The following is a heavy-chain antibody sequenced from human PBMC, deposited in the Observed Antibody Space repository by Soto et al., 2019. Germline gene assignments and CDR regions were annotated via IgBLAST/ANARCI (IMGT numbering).Heavy chain of an antibody. D-gene: IGHD3-22*01. V-gene: IGHV4-59*01. CDR2: IYYSGST. CDR3: ARVGNYYDSSPFPYYFDY. CDR1: GGSISSYY. Sequence: SETLSLTCTVSGGSISSYYWSWIRQPPGKGLEWIGYIYYSGSTNYNPSLKSRVNISVDTSKNQFSLKLSSVTAADTAVYYCARVGNYYDSSPFPYYFDYWGQGTLVTVSS. J-gene: IGHJ4*02.